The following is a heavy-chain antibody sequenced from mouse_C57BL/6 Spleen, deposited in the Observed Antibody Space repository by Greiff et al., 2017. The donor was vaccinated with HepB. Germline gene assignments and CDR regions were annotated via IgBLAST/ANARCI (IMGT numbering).Heavy chain of an antibody. CDR2: ISYDGSN. Sequence: EVKLLESGPGLVKPSQSLSLTCSVTGYSITSGYYWNWIRQFPGNKLEWMGDISYDGSNNYNPSLKNLISITRDTSKNQFFLKLNSVTTEDTATYYCARGGLAWFAYWGQGTLVTVSA. CDR1: GYSITSGYY. D-gene: IGHD3-3*01. J-gene: IGHJ3*01. V-gene: IGHV3-6*01. CDR3: ARGGLAWFAY.